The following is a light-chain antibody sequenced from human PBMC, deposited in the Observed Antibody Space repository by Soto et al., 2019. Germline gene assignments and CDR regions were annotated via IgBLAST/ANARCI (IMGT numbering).Light chain of an antibody. CDR2: GAS. V-gene: IGKV3-20*01. CDR3: QQYNNWPPIT. Sequence: EIVLTQSPGTLSLSPGERATLSCRASQSVSNNYLAWYQQKPGQAPGLLIYGASNRATGIPDRFSGSGSGTDFTLTISSLQSEDFAVYYCQQYNNWPPITFGQGTRLEIK. CDR1: QSVSNNY. J-gene: IGKJ5*01.